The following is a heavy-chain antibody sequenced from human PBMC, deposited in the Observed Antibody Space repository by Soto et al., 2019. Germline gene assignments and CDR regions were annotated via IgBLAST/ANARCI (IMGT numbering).Heavy chain of an antibody. Sequence: GGSLRLSCAASGFTFSSFAMSWVRQAPGKGLEWVSAISGSGGSTYYADSVKGRFTISRDNSKNTLYLQMNSLRAEDTAVYYCANPRIAAAVSHAFDIWGQGTMVTVSS. V-gene: IGHV3-23*01. CDR3: ANPRIAAAVSHAFDI. D-gene: IGHD6-13*01. J-gene: IGHJ3*02. CDR1: GFTFSSFA. CDR2: ISGSGGST.